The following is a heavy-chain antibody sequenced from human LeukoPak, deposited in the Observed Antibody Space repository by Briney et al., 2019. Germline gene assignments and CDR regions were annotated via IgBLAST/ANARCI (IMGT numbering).Heavy chain of an antibody. D-gene: IGHD1-26*01. Sequence: GGSLRLSCAASGFTFDDYAMHWVRQAPGKGLEWVSGISWNSGSIGCADSVKGRFTISRDNAKNSLYLQMNSLRAEDTALYYCAKDSVGGSYFDYWGQGTLVTVSS. CDR3: AKDSVGGSYFDY. J-gene: IGHJ4*02. CDR2: ISWNSGSI. V-gene: IGHV3-9*01. CDR1: GFTFDDYA.